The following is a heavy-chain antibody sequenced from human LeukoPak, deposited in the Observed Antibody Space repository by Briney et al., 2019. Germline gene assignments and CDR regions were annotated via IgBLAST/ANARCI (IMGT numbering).Heavy chain of an antibody. V-gene: IGHV3-21*01. D-gene: IGHD3-3*01. CDR2: ISSSSSYI. CDR1: GFTFSSYS. Sequence: GGSLRLSCAASGFTFSSYSMNWVRQAPGKGLEWVSSISSSSSYIYYADSVKGRFTFSRDNAKNSLYLQMNSLRAEDTAVYYCARDHGIFGVVISTGFDYWGQGTLVTVSS. CDR3: ARDHGIFGVVISTGFDY. J-gene: IGHJ4*02.